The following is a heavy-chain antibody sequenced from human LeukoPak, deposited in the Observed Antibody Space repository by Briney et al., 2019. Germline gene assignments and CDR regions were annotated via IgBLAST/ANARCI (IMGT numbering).Heavy chain of an antibody. CDR3: ARHASVDGNWPRPLDY. Sequence: SETLSLTCTVSGGSISSSNYYWGWIRQPPGKGLERIGNIYYSGSTYYKPSLKTRVTISVDTSKNQFSLKLTSVTAADTAVYYCARHASVDGNWPRPLDYWGQRSLVTVSS. V-gene: IGHV4-39*01. CDR2: IYYSGST. J-gene: IGHJ4*02. CDR1: GGSISSSNYY. D-gene: IGHD6-19*01.